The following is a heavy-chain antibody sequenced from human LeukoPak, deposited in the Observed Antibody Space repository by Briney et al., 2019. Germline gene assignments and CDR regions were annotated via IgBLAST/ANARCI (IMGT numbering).Heavy chain of an antibody. J-gene: IGHJ6*02. D-gene: IGHD4/OR15-4a*01. CDR3: ARRVRGSYGMDV. CDR2: IYYSGST. CDR1: GGSISNYY. Sequence: SETLSLTCTGSGGSISNYYWSWIRQPPGKGLEWIGYIYYSGSTNSNPSLKSRVTILVDTSKNQFSLKLSSVTAADTAVYYCARRVRGSYGMDVWGQGTTVTVSS. V-gene: IGHV4-59*08.